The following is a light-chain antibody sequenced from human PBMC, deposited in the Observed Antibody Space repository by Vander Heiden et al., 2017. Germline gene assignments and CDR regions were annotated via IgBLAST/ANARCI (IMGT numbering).Light chain of an antibody. J-gene: IGLJ2*01. V-gene: IGLV1-40*01. CDR1: SSNCGAGYN. Sequence: QSVLTQPPSVSGAPGQRVPIPSTGSSSNCGAGYNVDWYQQLPGATPKLPINGNTNRPSGVPDRFSGSRSGTSASLAITGLQAEDEADYYCQACDSRLTSHVVFGGGTKLTVL. CDR3: QACDSRLTSHVV. CDR2: GNT.